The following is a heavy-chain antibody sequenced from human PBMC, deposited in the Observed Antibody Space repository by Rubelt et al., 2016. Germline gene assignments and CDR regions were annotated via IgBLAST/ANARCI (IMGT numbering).Heavy chain of an antibody. CDR3: AKDERITTIRGFVIRNAFDS. J-gene: IGHJ3*02. CDR2: ISGSGGTT. CDR1: GFTFSSYA. Sequence: EVQLLESGGGLVQPGGSLRLSCAAAGFTFSSYAMSWVRQGPGKGLVWVSAISGSGGTTYYADSVKGRFTISKDNSKNTLYLQMNSLRAEDTALYYCAKDERITTIRGFVIRNAFDSWGQGTMVTVSS. D-gene: IGHD3-10*01. V-gene: IGHV3-23*01.